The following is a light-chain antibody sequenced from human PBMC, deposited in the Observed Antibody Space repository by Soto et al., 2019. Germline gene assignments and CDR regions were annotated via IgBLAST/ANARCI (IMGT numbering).Light chain of an antibody. Sequence: QSALTQPPSASGTPGQRVTIFCSGSSSSIGSNTVNWYQQFPGTAPKLLIFSNDERPSGVPDRFSGSKSGTSASLAISGLQSEDEADYYCASWDDSLDGFVLGDGTKVTVL. CDR2: SND. CDR1: SSSIGSNT. V-gene: IGLV1-44*01. CDR3: ASWDDSLDGFV. J-gene: IGLJ1*01.